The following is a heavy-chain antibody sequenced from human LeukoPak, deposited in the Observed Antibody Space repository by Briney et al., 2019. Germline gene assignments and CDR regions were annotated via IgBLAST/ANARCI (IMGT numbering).Heavy chain of an antibody. CDR1: GFTFSDYY. Sequence: PGGSLRLSCAASGFTFSDYYMSWIRQAPGKGLDWVSYISSSGSTIYYADSVKGRFTISRDNAKNSLYLQMNSLRAEDTAVYYCARDRFSLCSGGSCYSAYYYYMDVWGKGTTVTVSS. V-gene: IGHV3-11*04. CDR2: ISSSGSTI. J-gene: IGHJ6*03. D-gene: IGHD2-15*01. CDR3: ARDRFSLCSGGSCYSAYYYYMDV.